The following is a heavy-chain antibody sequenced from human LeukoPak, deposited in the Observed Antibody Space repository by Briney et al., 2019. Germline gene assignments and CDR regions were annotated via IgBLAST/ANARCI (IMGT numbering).Heavy chain of an antibody. J-gene: IGHJ4*02. CDR1: GYTFTGYY. D-gene: IGHD2-15*01. V-gene: IGHV1-2*02. Sequence: VASVNVSCKASGYTFTGYYMHWVRQAPGQGLEWMGWINPNSGGTNYAQKFQGRVTMTRDTSISTAYMELSRLRSDDTAVYYCARERTLTSCYDYWGQGTLATVSS. CDR3: ARERTLTSCYDY. CDR2: INPNSGGT.